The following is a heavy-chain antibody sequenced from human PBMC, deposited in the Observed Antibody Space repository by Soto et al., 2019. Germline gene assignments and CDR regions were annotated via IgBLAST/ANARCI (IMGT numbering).Heavy chain of an antibody. D-gene: IGHD5-18*01. CDR2: IKQDGSEK. CDR1: GFTFSSYW. CDR3: ARDRAMDDY. J-gene: IGHJ4*02. Sequence: VQLVESGGGLVQPGGSLRLSCAASGFTFSSYWMNWVRQAPGKGLEWVANIKQDGSEKNYVDSVKGRFTSSRDNAKNSLYLQMNSLRAEDTAVYYCARDRAMDDYWGQGTLVTVSS. V-gene: IGHV3-7*05.